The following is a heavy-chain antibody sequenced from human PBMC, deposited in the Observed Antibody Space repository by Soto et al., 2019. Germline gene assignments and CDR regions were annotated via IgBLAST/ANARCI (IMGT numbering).Heavy chain of an antibody. CDR3: ARDAPKYYYGSGSYSKGRRSYYYGMDV. D-gene: IGHD3-10*01. CDR2: VYYSGST. J-gene: IGHJ6*02. Sequence: TLSLTCSVSGDSVSSGAYYWSWIRQPPGKGLEWIGYVYYSGSTSYNPSLESRVTISVDTSKNQFSLKLSSVTAADTAVYYCARDAPKYYYGSGSYSKGRRSYYYGMDVWGQGTTVTVSS. CDR1: GDSVSSGAYY. V-gene: IGHV4-61*08.